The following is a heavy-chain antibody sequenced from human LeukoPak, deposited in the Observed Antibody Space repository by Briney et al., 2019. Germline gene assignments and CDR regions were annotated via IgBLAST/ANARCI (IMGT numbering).Heavy chain of an antibody. V-gene: IGHV4-59*01. CDR1: GASISSYY. Sequence: SETLSLTCTVSGASISSYYWSWIRQPPGKGLEWIRYIYYSGSTNYKPSLKSRVTISIDTSKNQFSLKMRAVTAADEAVYYCSRGGVLLGIDYWGQGTLVTVSS. D-gene: IGHD2-8*02. J-gene: IGHJ4*02. CDR3: SRGGVLLGIDY. CDR2: IYYSGST.